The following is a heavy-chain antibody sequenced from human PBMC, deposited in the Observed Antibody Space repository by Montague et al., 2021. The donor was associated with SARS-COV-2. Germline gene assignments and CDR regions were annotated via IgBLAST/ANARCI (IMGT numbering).Heavy chain of an antibody. CDR3: ARFGSGTLEFDL. J-gene: IGHJ4*02. V-gene: IGHV4-61*02. D-gene: IGHD1-26*01. CDR1: GASISTGIYY. CDR2: IRTTGRT. Sequence: TLSLTCTVYGASISTGIYYWSWIRQPAGKGLEWIGRIRTTGRTDYNSSLESRVFMSVDTSTNQFSLSLTSVTAADTAVYFCARFGSGTLEFDLWGQGTLVTVSS.